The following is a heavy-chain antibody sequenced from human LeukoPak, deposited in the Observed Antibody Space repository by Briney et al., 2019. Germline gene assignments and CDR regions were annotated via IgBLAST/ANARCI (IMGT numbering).Heavy chain of an antibody. V-gene: IGHV3-74*01. D-gene: IGHD6-13*01. CDR2: INGDGSST. Sequence: GGSLRLSCAASGFSFSSYWMHWVRQAPGKGLVWVSRINGDGSSTRYADSVKGRFTISRDNAKNTLYLQMNSLRAEDTAVYYCARDRRYSIDYWGQGTLVAVSS. CDR1: GFSFSSYW. CDR3: ARDRRYSIDY. J-gene: IGHJ4*02.